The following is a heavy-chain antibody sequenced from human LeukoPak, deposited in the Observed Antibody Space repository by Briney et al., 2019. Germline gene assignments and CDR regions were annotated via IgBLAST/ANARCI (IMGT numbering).Heavy chain of an antibody. CDR2: MNPNSGNT. J-gene: IGHJ5*02. CDR1: RYTFTRYE. V-gene: IGHV1-8*01. CDR3: ARLGYDSRGKWFDP. Sequence: ASVKVSCTASRYTFTRYEINTVRQATGQGREGMGWMNPNSGNTGYAQKFQGRVTMTRNTSISTAYMELSSLRSEDTAVYYCARLGYDSRGKWFDPWGQGTLVTVSS. D-gene: IGHD3-22*01.